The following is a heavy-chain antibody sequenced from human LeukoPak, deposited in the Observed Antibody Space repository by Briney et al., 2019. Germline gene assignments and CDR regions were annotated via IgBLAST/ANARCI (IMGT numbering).Heavy chain of an antibody. CDR1: GGSISSYY. V-gene: IGHV4-59*08. CDR2: IYYSGST. Sequence: PSETLSLTCTVSGGSISSYYWSWIRQPPGKGLEWIGYIYYSGSTNYNPSLKSRVTISVDTSKNQFSLKLRSVTAADTAVYYCARRRVVYFDYWGQGTLVTVSS. J-gene: IGHJ4*02. D-gene: IGHD2-15*01. CDR3: ARRRVVYFDY.